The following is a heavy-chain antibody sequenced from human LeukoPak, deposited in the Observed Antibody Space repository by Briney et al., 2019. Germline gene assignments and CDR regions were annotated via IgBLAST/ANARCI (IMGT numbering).Heavy chain of an antibody. D-gene: IGHD2-15*01. CDR2: IYYSGST. V-gene: IGHV4-39*01. J-gene: IGHJ6*03. Sequence: SETLSQTFTASGGSISSSSYYWGWIRQPPGKGLEWIGSIYYSGSTYYNPSLKSRVTISVDTSKNQFSLKLSSVTAADTAVYYCARIGDCSGGSCYSGYYYRYMDVWGKG. CDR1: GGSISSSSYY. CDR3: ARIGDCSGGSCYSGYYYRYMDV.